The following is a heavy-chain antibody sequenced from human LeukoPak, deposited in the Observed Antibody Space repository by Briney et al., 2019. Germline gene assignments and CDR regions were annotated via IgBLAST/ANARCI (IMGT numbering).Heavy chain of an antibody. CDR2: IKQDGSEK. V-gene: IGHV3-7*01. J-gene: IGHJ4*02. Sequence: GGSLRLSCAASGFTFSSYWMSWVRQAPGKGLEWVANIKQDGSEKYYVDSVKGRFTIARDNAKNSLYLQMNSLRAEDTAVYYCARDKIVGATLLDYWGQGTLVTVSS. D-gene: IGHD1-26*01. CDR3: ARDKIVGATLLDY. CDR1: GFTFSSYW.